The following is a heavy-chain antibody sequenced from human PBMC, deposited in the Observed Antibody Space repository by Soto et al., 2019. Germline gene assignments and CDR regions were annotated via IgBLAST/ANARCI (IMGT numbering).Heavy chain of an antibody. Sequence: QVQLVESGGGVVQPGRSLRLSCAASGFTFSSYAMHWVRQAPGKGLEWVAVISYDGSNKYYADSVMGRFTITRDNSKNTLYQQLNSLRAEDTAVYYCARVGDYYYDRRHEHYWGQGTLGTVSS. CDR2: ISYDGSNK. CDR1: GFTFSSYA. CDR3: ARVGDYYYDRRHEHY. V-gene: IGHV3-30-3*01. D-gene: IGHD3-22*01. J-gene: IGHJ4*02.